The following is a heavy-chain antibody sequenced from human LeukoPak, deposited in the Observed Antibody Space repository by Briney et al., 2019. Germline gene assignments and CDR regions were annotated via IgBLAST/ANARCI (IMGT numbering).Heavy chain of an antibody. V-gene: IGHV3-23*01. CDR1: GFTFTTYA. CDR3: AKNSHYDYIWGASH. J-gene: IGHJ4*02. D-gene: IGHD3-16*01. CDR2: ISGSGSST. Sequence: PSGSLTLSCAASGFTFTTYALSWVRQAPGNGLKWVSGISGSGSSTYYADSVKGRFTISRDNSKNTLYLQLNSLRVEDTAVYCCAKNSHYDYIWGASHWGQGTLLTVSS.